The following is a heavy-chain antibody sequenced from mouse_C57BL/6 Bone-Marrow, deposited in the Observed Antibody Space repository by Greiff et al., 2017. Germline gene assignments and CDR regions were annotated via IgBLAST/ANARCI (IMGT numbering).Heavy chain of an antibody. J-gene: IGHJ4*01. D-gene: IGHD1-1*01. Sequence: QVQLQQSGPGLVQPSQSLSITCTVSGFSLTSYGVHWVRQSPGKGLEWLGVIWSGGSTDYNAAFISRLSISKDNSKSQVFFKMNSLQADDTAIYYCARTPHYYGSRGYAMDYWGQGTSVTVSS. CDR1: GFSLTSYG. CDR2: IWSGGST. CDR3: ARTPHYYGSRGYAMDY. V-gene: IGHV2-2*01.